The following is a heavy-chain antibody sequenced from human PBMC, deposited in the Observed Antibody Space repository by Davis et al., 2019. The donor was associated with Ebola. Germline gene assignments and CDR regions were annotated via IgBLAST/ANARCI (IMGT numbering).Heavy chain of an antibody. CDR3: ARRGYSGAGGAFDI. J-gene: IGHJ3*02. CDR1: GFTFSSYS. V-gene: IGHV3-21*01. Sequence: PGGSLRLSCAASGFTFSSYSMNWVRQAPGKGLEWVSSISSSSSYIYYADSVKGRFTISRDNAKNSLYLQMNSLRAEDTAVYYCARRGYSGAGGAFDIWGQGTMVTVSS. D-gene: IGHD6-19*01. CDR2: ISSSSSYI.